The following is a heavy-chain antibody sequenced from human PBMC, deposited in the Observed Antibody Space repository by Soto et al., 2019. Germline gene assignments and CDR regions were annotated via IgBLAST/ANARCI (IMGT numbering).Heavy chain of an antibody. CDR3: AKTRDLGKCGECPDNVPYDP. CDR1: GFTFEDYA. V-gene: IGHV3-9*01. Sequence: EVQLVESGGALVQPGGSLRLSCAASGFTFEDYAMHWVRLAPGKGLEWVSGVSWNSANIAYADSVRGRFTLSRDNAKNSVHLQMNSLREDDTALYYCAKTRDLGKCGECPDNVPYDPWGQGTLVPVSS. J-gene: IGHJ5*02. CDR2: VSWNSANI. D-gene: IGHD2-21*01.